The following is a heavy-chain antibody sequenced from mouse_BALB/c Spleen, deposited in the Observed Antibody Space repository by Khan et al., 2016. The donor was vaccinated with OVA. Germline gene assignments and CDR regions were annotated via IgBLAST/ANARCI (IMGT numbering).Heavy chain of an antibody. D-gene: IGHD4-1*01. J-gene: IGHJ3*01. CDR2: ISSGGDYT. CDR3: ASHLTGSFAY. V-gene: IGHV5-6*01. CDR1: GFTFSSYS. Sequence: EVQLQESGGDLMKPGGSLKLSCAASGFTFSSYSMSWVRQTPDKRLEWVATISSGGDYTYYPDSVKGRFTISGDNAKNTLYLQMSSLKSEDTAMYYCASHLTGSFAYWGQGTLVTVSA.